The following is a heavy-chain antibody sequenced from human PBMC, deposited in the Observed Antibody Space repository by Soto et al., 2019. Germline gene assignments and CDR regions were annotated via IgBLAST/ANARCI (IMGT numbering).Heavy chain of an antibody. CDR2: ISSSGSTI. J-gene: IGHJ6*02. CDR3: ARGRYDILIPSGQDV. D-gene: IGHD3-9*01. V-gene: IGHV3-48*03. Sequence: GGSLRLSCAASGFTFSSYEMNWFRQAPGKGLEWVSYISSSGSTIYYADSVKGRFTISRDNAKNSLYLQMNSLRAEDTAVYYCARGRYDILIPSGQDVWGQGTTVTVSS. CDR1: GFTFSSYE.